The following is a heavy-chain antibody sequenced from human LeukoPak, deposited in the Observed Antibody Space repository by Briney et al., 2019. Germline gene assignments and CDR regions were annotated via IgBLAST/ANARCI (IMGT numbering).Heavy chain of an antibody. CDR1: GFTFSSYG. Sequence: GGSLRLSCAASGFTFSSYGMHWVRQAPGKGLEWVAVIWYDGSNKYYADSVKGRFTISRDNSKNTLYLQMNSLRAEDTAVYYCAIERIERRFHGLLVTDYYYYYGMDVWGQGTTVTVSS. J-gene: IGHJ6*02. D-gene: IGHD3-22*01. CDR2: IWYDGSNK. CDR3: AIERIERRFHGLLVTDYYYYYGMDV. V-gene: IGHV3-33*01.